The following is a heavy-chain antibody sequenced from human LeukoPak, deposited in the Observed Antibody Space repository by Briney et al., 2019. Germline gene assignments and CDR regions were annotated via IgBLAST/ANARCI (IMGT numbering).Heavy chain of an antibody. CDR1: GYTFTSYG. D-gene: IGHD3-3*01. Sequence: ASVKVSCKASGYTFTSYGISWVRQAPGQGLEWMGWISAYNGNTNYAQKLQGRVTMTTDTSTSTAYMELRSLRSDDTAVYYCARSGDDFWSGYRIYYYYGMDVWGQGTTVTVSS. V-gene: IGHV1-18*01. CDR2: ISAYNGNT. J-gene: IGHJ6*02. CDR3: ARSGDDFWSGYRIYYYYGMDV.